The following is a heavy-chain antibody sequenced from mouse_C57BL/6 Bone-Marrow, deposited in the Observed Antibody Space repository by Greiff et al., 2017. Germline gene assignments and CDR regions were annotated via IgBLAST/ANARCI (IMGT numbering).Heavy chain of an antibody. V-gene: IGHV7-3*01. Sequence: EVKLMESGGGLVQPGGSLSLSCAASGFTFTDYYMSWVRQPPGQALEWLGFIRNKANGYTTEYSASVKGRFTISRDNSQSILYLQMNALRAEDSATYYCARYGEWVVAEDYAMDYWGQGTSVTVSS. D-gene: IGHD1-1*01. J-gene: IGHJ4*01. CDR1: GFTFTDYY. CDR2: IRNKANGYTT. CDR3: ARYGEWVVAEDYAMDY.